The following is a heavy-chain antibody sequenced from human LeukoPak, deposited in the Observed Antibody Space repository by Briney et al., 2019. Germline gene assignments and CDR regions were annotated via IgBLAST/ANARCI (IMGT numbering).Heavy chain of an antibody. V-gene: IGHV4-30-2*01. Sequence: SETLSLTCTVSGGSISSGVYYWSWIRQPPGKGLEWIGYIYHSGSTYYNPSLKSRVTITVDRSKNQFSLKLSSVTAADTAVYYCARGTDPYCSSTSCYKGWFDPWGQGTLVTVSS. CDR2: IYHSGST. CDR3: ARGTDPYCSSTSCYKGWFDP. D-gene: IGHD2-2*02. CDR1: GGSISSGVYY. J-gene: IGHJ5*02.